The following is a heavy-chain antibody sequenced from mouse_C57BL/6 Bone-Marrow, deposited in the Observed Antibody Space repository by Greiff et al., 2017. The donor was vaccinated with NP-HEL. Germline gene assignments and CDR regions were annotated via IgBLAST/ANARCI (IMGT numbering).Heavy chain of an antibody. Sequence: DVKLVESGGGLVQPGGSLKLSCAASGFTFSDYGMAWVRQAPRKGPEWVAFISNLAYSIYYADTVTGRFTISRENAKNTLYLEMSSLGSEDTAMYYCARHGPHYGSSPFAYWGQGALVTVSA. V-gene: IGHV5-15*01. D-gene: IGHD1-1*01. CDR1: GFTFSDYG. CDR3: ARHGPHYGSSPFAY. CDR2: ISNLAYSI. J-gene: IGHJ3*01.